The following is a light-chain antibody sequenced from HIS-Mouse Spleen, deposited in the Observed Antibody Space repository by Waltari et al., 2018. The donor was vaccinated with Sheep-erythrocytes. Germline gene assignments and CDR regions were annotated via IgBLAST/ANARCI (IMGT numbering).Light chain of an antibody. Sequence: EIVLTQSPATLSLSPGERATLSCRASQGVSSYLAWYQQKPGQAPRLLIYDASNRATGIPARFSCSESGTDFTLTISSLEPEDFAVYYCQQRSNWPPYTFGQGTKLEIK. V-gene: IGKV3-11*01. CDR2: DAS. CDR3: QQRSNWPPYT. J-gene: IGKJ2*01. CDR1: QGVSSY.